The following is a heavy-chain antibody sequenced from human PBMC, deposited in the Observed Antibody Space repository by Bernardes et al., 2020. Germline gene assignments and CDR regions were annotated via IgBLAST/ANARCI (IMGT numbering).Heavy chain of an antibody. J-gene: IGHJ2*01. D-gene: IGHD5-12*01. Sequence: ASVKVSCKASGYTFTSYYMHWVRQAPGQGLEWMGIINHSGGSTSYAQKFQGRVTMTRDTSTSTVYMELSSLRSEDTAVYYCARAPGDIVATIPRDPLYWYFDLWGRGTLVTVSS. CDR1: GYTFTSYY. V-gene: IGHV1-46*01. CDR3: ARAPGDIVATIPRDPLYWYFDL. CDR2: INHSGGST.